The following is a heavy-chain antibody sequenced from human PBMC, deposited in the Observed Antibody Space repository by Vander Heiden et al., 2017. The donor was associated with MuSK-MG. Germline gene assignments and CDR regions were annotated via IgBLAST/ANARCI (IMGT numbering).Heavy chain of an antibody. D-gene: IGHD1-26*01. V-gene: IGHV1-58*01. CDR3: AADQSGSNYFDY. CDR1: GFTFTSSA. CDR2: IVGGSGNT. J-gene: IGHJ4*02. Sequence: QLQLVQSGPEVKKPGTSVKVSCKASGFTFTSSAVQWVRQARGQRLEWIGWIVGGSGNTNYAQKFQERVTITRDMSTSTAYMELSSLRSEDTAVYYCAADQSGSNYFDYWGQGTLGNVAA.